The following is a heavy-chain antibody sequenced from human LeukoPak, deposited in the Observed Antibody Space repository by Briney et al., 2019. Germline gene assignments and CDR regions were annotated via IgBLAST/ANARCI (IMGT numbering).Heavy chain of an antibody. CDR2: ISYDGSNK. CDR3: ARDSSSGYDLGFFDY. CDR1: GFTFSSYA. D-gene: IGHD5-12*01. V-gene: IGHV3-30*04. J-gene: IGHJ4*02. Sequence: PGGSLRLSCATSGFTFSSYAMHWVRQAPGKGLEWVAVISYDGSNKYYADSVKGRFTISRDNSKNTLYLQMNSLRAEDTAVYYCARDSSSGYDLGFFDYWGQGTLVTVSS.